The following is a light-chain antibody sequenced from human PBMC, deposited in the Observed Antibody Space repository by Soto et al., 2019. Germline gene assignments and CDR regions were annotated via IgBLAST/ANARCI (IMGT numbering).Light chain of an antibody. Sequence: VLTQSPATLSLSPGTRATLSCRASQSVSRDLAWYQQKPGQAPRLLIYDTSYRATGIPASCSGSASRTDFILTISSLEPEDFADYYCQQRSNWITFGQGTRLEIK. CDR3: QQRSNWIT. V-gene: IGKV3-11*01. J-gene: IGKJ5*01. CDR2: DTS. CDR1: QSVSRD.